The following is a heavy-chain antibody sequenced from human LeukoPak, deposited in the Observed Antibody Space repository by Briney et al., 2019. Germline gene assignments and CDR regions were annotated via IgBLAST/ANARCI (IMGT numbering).Heavy chain of an antibody. J-gene: IGHJ1*01. Sequence: SETLSLTCTVSGGSISSYYWSWIRQPPGKGLEWIGYIYYSGSTNYNPSLKSRVTISVYTSKNQFSLKLSSVAAADTAVYYCARLKYYYDSSGYRAEYFQHWGQGTLVTVSS. CDR2: IYYSGST. D-gene: IGHD3-22*01. CDR1: GGSISSYY. V-gene: IGHV4-59*01. CDR3: ARLKYYYDSSGYRAEYFQH.